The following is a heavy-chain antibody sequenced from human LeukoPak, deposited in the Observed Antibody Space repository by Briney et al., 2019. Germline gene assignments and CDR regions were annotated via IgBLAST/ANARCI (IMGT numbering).Heavy chain of an antibody. CDR3: ARDRGVTGGDLQGGYYFDY. D-gene: IGHD2-21*01. CDR2: TYYRSKWYN. V-gene: IGHV6-1*01. CDR1: GDSVSSNSAA. Sequence: SQTLSLTCAISGDSVSSNSAAWNWIRQSPSRGLEWLGRTYYRSKWYNDYAVSVKSRITINPDTSKNQFSLQLNSVTPEDTAVYYCARDRGVTGGDLQGGYYFDYWGQGTLVTVSS. J-gene: IGHJ4*02.